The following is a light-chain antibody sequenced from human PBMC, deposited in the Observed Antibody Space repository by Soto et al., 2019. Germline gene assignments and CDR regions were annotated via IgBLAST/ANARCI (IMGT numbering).Light chain of an antibody. Sequence: QSVLTQPPSASGTPGQRVTISCSGSSSNIGSDYVYWYQQLPGTAPKLLIYTNDQWPSGVPDRFSGSKSGTSASLAISGLRSEDEADYWCAAWDARLSAWVFGGGTKVTVL. CDR1: SSNIGSDY. V-gene: IGLV1-47*02. CDR3: AAWDARLSAWV. CDR2: TND. J-gene: IGLJ3*02.